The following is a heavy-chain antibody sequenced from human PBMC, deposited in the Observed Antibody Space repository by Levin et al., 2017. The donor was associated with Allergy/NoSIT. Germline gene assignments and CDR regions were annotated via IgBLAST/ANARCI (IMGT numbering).Heavy chain of an antibody. CDR3: AKDSMGSSSWYVNYYYGMDV. Sequence: PGGSLRLSCAASGFTFSSYAMSWVRQAPGKGLEWVSAISGSGGSTYYADSVKGRFTISRDNSKNTLYLQMNSLRAEDTAVYYCAKDSMGSSSWYVNYYYGMDVWGQGTTVTVSS. V-gene: IGHV3-23*01. CDR1: GFTFSSYA. J-gene: IGHJ6*02. D-gene: IGHD6-13*01. CDR2: ISGSGGST.